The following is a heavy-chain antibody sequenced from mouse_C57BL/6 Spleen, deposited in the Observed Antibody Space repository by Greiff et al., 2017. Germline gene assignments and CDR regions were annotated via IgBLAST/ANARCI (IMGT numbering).Heavy chain of an antibody. J-gene: IGHJ3*01. CDR3: AYDYDFAY. D-gene: IGHD2-4*01. V-gene: IGHV5-9*01. Sequence: EVKVVESGGGLVKPGGSLKLSCAASGFTFSSYTMSWVRQTPETRLEWVATISGGGGNTYYPDIVKGRFTISRDKSKNTLYLQMSSLRSEDTALYYCAYDYDFAYWGQGTLVTVSA. CDR2: ISGGGGNT. CDR1: GFTFSSYT.